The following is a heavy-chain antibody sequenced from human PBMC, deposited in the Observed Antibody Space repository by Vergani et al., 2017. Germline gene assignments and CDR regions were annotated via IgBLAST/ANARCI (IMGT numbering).Heavy chain of an antibody. CDR1: GGIFSSYA. J-gene: IGHJ6*02. D-gene: IGHD3-10*01. Sequence: QVQLVQSGAEVKKPGSSVKVFCKASGGIFSSYAISWVRQSPGQGLEWMGGIIPIFGTANYAQQFQGRVTITADESTCTAYMELSSLRSEDTAVYYCARPRAMVRGENYGMDFWGQGTTVTVSS. CDR3: ARPRAMVRGENYGMDF. CDR2: IIPIFGTA. V-gene: IGHV1-69*01.